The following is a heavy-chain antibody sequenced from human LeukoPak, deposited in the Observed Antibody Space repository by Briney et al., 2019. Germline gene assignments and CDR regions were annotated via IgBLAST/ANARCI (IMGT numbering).Heavy chain of an antibody. CDR3: ARSLDYGEYVSQIGCYFDY. D-gene: IGHD4-17*01. CDR1: GFTFSSYA. Sequence: GGSLRLSCAASGFTFSSYAMSWVRQAPGKGLEWVSAISGSGGSTYYADSVKGRFTISRDNSKNTLYLQMNSLRAEDTAVYYCARSLDYGEYVSQIGCYFDYWGQGTLVTVSS. J-gene: IGHJ4*02. CDR2: ISGSGGST. V-gene: IGHV3-23*01.